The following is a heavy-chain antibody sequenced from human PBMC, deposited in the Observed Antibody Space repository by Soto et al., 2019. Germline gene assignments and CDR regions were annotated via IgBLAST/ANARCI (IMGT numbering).Heavy chain of an antibody. V-gene: IGHV3-21*01. J-gene: IGHJ3*02. D-gene: IGHD2-15*01. CDR2: ISSSSSYI. CDR3: ARDIVVVVAATDDAFDI. Sequence: ESGGGLVKPGGSLRLSCAASGFTFSSYSMNWVRQAPGKGLEWVSSISSSSSYIYYADSVKGRFTISRDNAKNSLYLQMNSLRAEDTAVYYCARDIVVVVAATDDAFDIWGQGTMVTVSS. CDR1: GFTFSSYS.